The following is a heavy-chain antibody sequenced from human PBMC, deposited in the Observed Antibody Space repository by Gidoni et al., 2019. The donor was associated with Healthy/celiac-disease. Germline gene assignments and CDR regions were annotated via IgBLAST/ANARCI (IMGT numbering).Heavy chain of an antibody. J-gene: IGHJ4*02. CDR1: GGTFTSYA. V-gene: IGHV1-69*01. D-gene: IGHD3-22*01. CDR2: IIPIFGTA. Sequence: QVQLVQSGAEVKKPGSSVKVSCKASGGTFTSYAISWVRQAPGQGLAWMGGIIPIFGTAHYAQKFQGRVTITADESTSTAYMGLSSLRSEDTAVYYCATWDYYDSSGYPPLYYFDYWGQGTLVTVSS. CDR3: ATWDYYDSSGYPPLYYFDY.